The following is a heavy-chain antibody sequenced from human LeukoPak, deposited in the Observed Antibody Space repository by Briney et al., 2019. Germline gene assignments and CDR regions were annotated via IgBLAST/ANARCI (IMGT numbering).Heavy chain of an antibody. Sequence: GGSLRLSCAASGFTFSSYSMNWVRQAPGKGLEWVSSISGSSSYIYYADSVKGRFTISRDNAKNSLYLQMNSLRAEDTAVYYCAIGRYCSSTSCYAPNWFDPWGQGTLVTVSS. V-gene: IGHV3-21*01. J-gene: IGHJ5*02. CDR1: GFTFSSYS. CDR2: ISGSSSYI. D-gene: IGHD2-2*01. CDR3: AIGRYCSSTSCYAPNWFDP.